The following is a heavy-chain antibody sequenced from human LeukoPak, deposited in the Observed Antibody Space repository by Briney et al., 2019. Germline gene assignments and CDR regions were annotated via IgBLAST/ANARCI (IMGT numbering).Heavy chain of an antibody. CDR2: INPNSGGT. CDR1: GYTFTGYY. V-gene: IGHV1-2*02. Sequence: ASVKVSCKASGYTFTGYYMHWVRQAPGQGLEWMGWINPNSGGTNYAQKFQGRVTMTRDTSISTAYMELSRLRSDDTAVYYCARGAMVRRTPGHAFDIWGQGTMVTVSS. J-gene: IGHJ3*02. D-gene: IGHD5-18*01. CDR3: ARGAMVRRTPGHAFDI.